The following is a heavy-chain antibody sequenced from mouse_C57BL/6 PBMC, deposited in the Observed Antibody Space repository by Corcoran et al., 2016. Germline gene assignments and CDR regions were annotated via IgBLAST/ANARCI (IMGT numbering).Heavy chain of an antibody. Sequence: QIQLVQSGPELKKPGETVKISCKASGYTFTTYGVSWVKQAPGKGLKWMGWINTYSGVPTYADDFKGRFAFSLETSASTAYLQINNLKNEDTATYFCAREGGPAEAYWGQGTLVTVSA. CDR3: AREGGPAEAY. D-gene: IGHD3-1*01. J-gene: IGHJ3*01. CDR2: INTYSGVP. CDR1: GYTFTTYG. V-gene: IGHV9-3*01.